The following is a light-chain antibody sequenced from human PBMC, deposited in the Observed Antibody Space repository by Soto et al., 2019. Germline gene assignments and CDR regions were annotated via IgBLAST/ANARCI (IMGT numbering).Light chain of an antibody. J-gene: IGKJ4*01. V-gene: IGKV1-5*03. CDR2: KAS. Sequence: DIQMTQSPSTLSASVGDRVTITCRPSQTISTRLAWYQQKPGKAPKLLMYKASSLESGVPSRFSGSGSGTEFTLTINSLQPDDFANYYCQQYNSYPLTFGGGTKV. CDR3: QQYNSYPLT. CDR1: QTISTR.